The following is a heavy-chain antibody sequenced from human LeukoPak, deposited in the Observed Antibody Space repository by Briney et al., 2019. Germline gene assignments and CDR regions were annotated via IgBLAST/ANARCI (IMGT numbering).Heavy chain of an antibody. Sequence: GSSVKVSCKASGGTFSSYAISWVRQAPGQGLEWMGGIIPIFGTANYAQKFQGRVTITADESTSTAYMELSSLRSEDTAVYYCARDLIDITMIVVITGPYYYYGMDVWGQGTTVTVSS. D-gene: IGHD3-22*01. V-gene: IGHV1-69*01. CDR1: GGTFSSYA. CDR3: ARDLIDITMIVVITGPYYYYGMDV. J-gene: IGHJ6*02. CDR2: IIPIFGTA.